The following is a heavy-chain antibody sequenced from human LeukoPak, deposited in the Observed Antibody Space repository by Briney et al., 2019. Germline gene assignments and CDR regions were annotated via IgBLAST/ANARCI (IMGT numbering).Heavy chain of an antibody. CDR2: INPNSGGT. CDR3: ARRVMTTVTTIVDY. J-gene: IGHJ4*02. V-gene: IGHV1-2*06. CDR1: GYTFTGYY. Sequence: ASVKVSCKASGYTFTGYYMHWVRQAPGQGLEWMGRINPNSGGTNYAQKFQGRVTMTRDTSISTAYMELSSLRSEDTAVYYCARRVMTTVTTIVDYWGQGTLVTVSS. D-gene: IGHD4-11*01.